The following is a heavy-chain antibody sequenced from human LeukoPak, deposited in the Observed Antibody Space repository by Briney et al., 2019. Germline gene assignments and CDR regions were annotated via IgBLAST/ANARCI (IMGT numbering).Heavy chain of an antibody. CDR1: GFPFSTNA. CDR3: AKAYYGDYYDY. V-gene: IGHV3-23*01. J-gene: IGHJ4*02. Sequence: GGSLRLSCAASGFPFSTNAMTWVRQAPGKGLEWVPAISGSGGSTYYADSVKGRFTISRDNSKNTLYLQMNSLRAEDTAVYYCAKAYYGDYYDYWGQGTLVTVSS. D-gene: IGHD4-17*01. CDR2: ISGSGGST.